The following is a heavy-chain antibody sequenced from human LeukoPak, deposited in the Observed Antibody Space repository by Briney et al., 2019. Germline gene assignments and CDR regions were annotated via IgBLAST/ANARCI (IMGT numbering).Heavy chain of an antibody. D-gene: IGHD5-18*01. Sequence: ASETLSLTCTVSGGSISSSSAYWGWIRQPPGKGLEWIGSIYYSKNTYYNPSLKSRVTISADTSKNQFSLTLGSVSATDTAVYYCVSPRGFSYGYFDYWGQGTLVTVSS. V-gene: IGHV4-39*01. CDR1: GGSISSSSAY. CDR2: IYYSKNT. J-gene: IGHJ4*02. CDR3: VSPRGFSYGYFDY.